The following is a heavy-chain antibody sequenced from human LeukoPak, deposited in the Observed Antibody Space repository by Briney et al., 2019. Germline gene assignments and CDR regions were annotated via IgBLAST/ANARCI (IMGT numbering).Heavy chain of an antibody. J-gene: IGHJ4*02. Sequence: GASVKVSCNASGYTFTDYYMHWVRQAPGQGLECMGRIKPNSGDTNYAQKFQGRVTMTRDTSINTAYMELSRLKSDDTAVYYCARRVQTTGVFDYWGQGTQVTVSS. D-gene: IGHD2-8*01. CDR2: IKPNSGDT. CDR1: GYTFTDYY. CDR3: ARRVQTTGVFDY. V-gene: IGHV1-2*06.